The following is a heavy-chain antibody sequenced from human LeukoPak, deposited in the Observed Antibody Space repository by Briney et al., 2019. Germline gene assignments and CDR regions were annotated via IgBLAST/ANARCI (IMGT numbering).Heavy chain of an antibody. D-gene: IGHD5-24*01. J-gene: IGHJ4*02. CDR3: ARDVEMATVDY. Sequence: ASVKVSCKASGGTFSSYAISWVRQAPGQGLEWMGRIIPIFGIANYAQKFQGRVAITADKSTSTAYMELSSLRSEDTAVYYCARDVEMATVDYWDQGTLVTVSS. CDR2: IIPIFGIA. V-gene: IGHV1-69*04. CDR1: GGTFSSYA.